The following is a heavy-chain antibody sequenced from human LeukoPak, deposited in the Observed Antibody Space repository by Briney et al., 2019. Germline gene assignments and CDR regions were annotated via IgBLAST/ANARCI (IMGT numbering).Heavy chain of an antibody. D-gene: IGHD6-6*01. CDR2: ISGGST. V-gene: IGHV3-38-3*01. Sequence: GGSLRLSCAASGFTVSSNEMSWVRQAPGKGLEWVSSISGGSTYYADSRKGRFTISRDNSKNTLHLQMNSLRAEDTAVYYCAKDRWATHSSSSSTQPYSFDYWGQGTLVTVSS. CDR1: GFTVSSNE. J-gene: IGHJ4*02. CDR3: AKDRWATHSSSSSTQPYSFDY.